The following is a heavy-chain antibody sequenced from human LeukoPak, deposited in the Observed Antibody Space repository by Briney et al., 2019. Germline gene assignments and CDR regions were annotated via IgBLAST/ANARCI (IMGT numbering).Heavy chain of an antibody. CDR2: MNPNSGNT. CDR1: GYTFTSYD. Sequence: ASVKVSCKASGYTFTSYDINWVRRATGQGLEWMGWMNPNSGNTGYAQKFQGRVTMTRNTSISTAYMELSSLRSEDTAVYYCARGLATYYDFWSGYYAGQHFDYWGQGTLVTVSS. V-gene: IGHV1-8*01. D-gene: IGHD3-3*01. CDR3: ARGLATYYDFWSGYYAGQHFDY. J-gene: IGHJ4*02.